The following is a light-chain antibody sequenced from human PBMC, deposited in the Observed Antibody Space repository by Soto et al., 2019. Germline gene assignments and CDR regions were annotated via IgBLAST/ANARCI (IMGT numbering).Light chain of an antibody. CDR1: QSVSSY. CDR2: DAS. J-gene: IGKJ4*01. V-gene: IGKV3-11*01. CDR3: QQRSNWPPRLT. Sequence: EIVLTQSPATLSLSPGERATLSCRASQSVSSYLAWYQQKPGQAPRLLIYDASNRATGIPARFSGSGSGTDFTLTLSSLEPEHFAVYYCQQRSNWPPRLTFGGGTKVEIK.